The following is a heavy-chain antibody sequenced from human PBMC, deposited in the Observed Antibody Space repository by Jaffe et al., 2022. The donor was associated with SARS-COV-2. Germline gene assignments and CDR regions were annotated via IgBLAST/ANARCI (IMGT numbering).Heavy chain of an antibody. J-gene: IGHJ4*02. D-gene: IGHD6-13*01. CDR1: GGSISSGSYY. CDR2: IYTSGST. CDR3: AREGPLEIAAAPPFDY. Sequence: QVQLQESGPGLVKPSQTLSLTCTVSGGSISSGSYYWSWIRQPAGKGLEWIGRIYTSGSTNYNPSLKSRVTISVDTSKNQFSLKLSSVTAADTAVYYCAREGPLEIAAAPPFDYWGQGTLVTVSS. V-gene: IGHV4-61*02.